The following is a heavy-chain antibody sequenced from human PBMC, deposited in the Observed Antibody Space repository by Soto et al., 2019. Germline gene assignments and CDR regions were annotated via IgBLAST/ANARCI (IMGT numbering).Heavy chain of an antibody. CDR3: ARSVAVPGAHIDY. D-gene: IGHD6-19*01. Sequence: QVQLQESGPGLVKPSETLSITCSVSGGSISGSYWSWIRQSPVKGLEWLGYVYYTGSTNYSPSLRSRVSISVDTSKNEFSLRLSSVTAADTAVYFCARSVAVPGAHIDYWGQGTQVTVSS. CDR1: GGSISGSY. CDR2: VYYTGST. J-gene: IGHJ4*02. V-gene: IGHV4-59*01.